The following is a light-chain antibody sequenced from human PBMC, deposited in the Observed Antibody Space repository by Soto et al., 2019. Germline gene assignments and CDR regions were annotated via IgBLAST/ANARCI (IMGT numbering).Light chain of an antibody. Sequence: QLVRTQSPSASASLGASVKSTCTLSSGHSSYAIAWHQQQPEKGPRYLMKLNSDGSHSKGDGIPDRFSGSSSGAERYLTISSLQSEDEADYYCQTWGTSVVFGGETKLTVL. CDR3: QTWGTSVV. CDR2: LNSDGSH. CDR1: SGHSSYA. J-gene: IGLJ2*01. V-gene: IGLV4-69*01.